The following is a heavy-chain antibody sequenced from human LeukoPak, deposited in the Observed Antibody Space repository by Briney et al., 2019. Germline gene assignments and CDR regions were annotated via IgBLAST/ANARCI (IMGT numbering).Heavy chain of an antibody. CDR1: GFRFSTYA. J-gene: IGHJ4*02. Sequence: GGSLRLSCAASGFRFSTYAMHWVRQAPGKGLEWVAIISSDGRNQNYADSVKGRFTISRDNSKNTLYPQMNTLRTEDTAVYYCAREKYCTSTDCLHGRFYFNCWGQGTLVTVSS. V-gene: IGHV3-30*04. CDR2: ISSDGRNQ. CDR3: AREKYCTSTDCLHGRFYFNC. D-gene: IGHD2-2*01.